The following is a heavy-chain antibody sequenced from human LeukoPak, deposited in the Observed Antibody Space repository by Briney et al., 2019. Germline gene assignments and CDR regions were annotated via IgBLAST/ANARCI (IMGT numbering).Heavy chain of an antibody. CDR1: GFTFSSYA. CDR2: ISYDGSNK. Sequence: GRSLRLSCAASGFTFSSYAMHWVRQAPGKGLEWVAVISYDGSNKYYADSVKGRFTISRDNSKNTLYLQMNSLRAEDTAVYYWARDSVGYCSVGSCYSFYYYYYGMDVWGQGTTVTVSS. V-gene: IGHV3-30*04. J-gene: IGHJ6*02. CDR3: ARDSVGYCSVGSCYSFYYYYYGMDV. D-gene: IGHD2-15*01.